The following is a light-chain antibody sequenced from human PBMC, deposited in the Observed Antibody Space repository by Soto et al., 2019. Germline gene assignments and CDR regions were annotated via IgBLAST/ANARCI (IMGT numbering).Light chain of an antibody. V-gene: IGKV1-5*01. CDR1: QSISSW. CDR2: DAS. Sequence: DIQMTQSPSTLSASVGDRVTITCRASQSISSWLAWYQQKPGKAPKPLIYDASSLQSGVPSRFRGSGSGTEFTLTISSLQPDDFATYYCQQYDSYPWTFGQGTKVDI. CDR3: QQYDSYPWT. J-gene: IGKJ1*01.